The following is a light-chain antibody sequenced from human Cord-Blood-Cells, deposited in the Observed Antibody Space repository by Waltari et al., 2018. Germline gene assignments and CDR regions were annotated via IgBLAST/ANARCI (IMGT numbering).Light chain of an antibody. CDR1: SSDVGGYNY. J-gene: IGLJ1*01. V-gene: IGLV2-14*01. CDR2: DVS. Sequence: QSALTQPASVSGSPGPSITISCTGTSSDVGGYNYASCYQQHPGKAPKLMIYDVSNRPSGVSNRFSGSKSGNTASLTISGLQAEDEADYYCSSYTSSSTLYVFGTGTKVTVL. CDR3: SSYTSSSTLYV.